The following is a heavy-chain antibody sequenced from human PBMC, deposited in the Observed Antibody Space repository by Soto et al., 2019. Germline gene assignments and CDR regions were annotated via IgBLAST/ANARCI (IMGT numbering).Heavy chain of an antibody. V-gene: IGHV3-13*01. CDR3: ARDIKPGEYSSTGLGY. J-gene: IGHJ4*02. CDR1: GFTFSSYD. CDR2: IGTAGDT. D-gene: IGHD6-6*01. Sequence: PGGSLRLSCAASGFTFSSYDMHWVRQATGKGLEWVSAIGTAGDTYYPGSVKGRFTISRENAKNSLYLQMNSLRAEDTAVYYCARDIKPGEYSSTGLGYWGQGTLVPVSS.